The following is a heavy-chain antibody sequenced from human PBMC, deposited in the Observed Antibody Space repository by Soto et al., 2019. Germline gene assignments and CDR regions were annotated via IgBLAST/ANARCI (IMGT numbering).Heavy chain of an antibody. CDR1: GFTFSNNV. D-gene: IGHD2-2*01. Sequence: VQLVESGGDVVQPGGSLRLTCVASGFTFSNNVLHWVRQAPGKGLEWVAVMSPGGDIKIYTDSVEGRFTISRDNSKNTRYSYMNSLRPDDSAMYYCALDRLPAGPDHFDAWGQGTLFTVSS. CDR3: ALDRLPAGPDHFDA. CDR2: MSPGGDIK. J-gene: IGHJ4*02. V-gene: IGHV3-30-3*01.